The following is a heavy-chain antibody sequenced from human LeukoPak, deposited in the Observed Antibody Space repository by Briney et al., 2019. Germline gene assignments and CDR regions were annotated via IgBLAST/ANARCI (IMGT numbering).Heavy chain of an antibody. CDR2: IKQDGSEK. CDR3: STVGSTMISDAFDI. Sequence: GGSLRLSCAASGFTFSSYWMSWVRQAPGKGLEWVANIKQDGSEKYYVDSVKGRFTISRDNAKNSLYLQMNSLKIDDTAVYYCSTVGSTMISDAFDIWGQGTMVTVSS. CDR1: GFTFSSYW. V-gene: IGHV3-7*03. J-gene: IGHJ3*02. D-gene: IGHD3-22*01.